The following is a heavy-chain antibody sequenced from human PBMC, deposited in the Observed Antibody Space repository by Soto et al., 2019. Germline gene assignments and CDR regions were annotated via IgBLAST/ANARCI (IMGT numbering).Heavy chain of an antibody. CDR1: GFTFSDYY. CDR2: ISSSGTTI. Sequence: QVQLVESGGGLVKPGGSLRLSCAASGFTFSDYYMSWIRQAPGKGLEWVSYISSSGTTIYYADSVKGRFTISRDNAKNSLYLQMNSLRAEDTAVYYCARDKEVGATEMDAFDIWGQGTMVTVSS. CDR3: ARDKEVGATEMDAFDI. D-gene: IGHD1-26*01. J-gene: IGHJ3*02. V-gene: IGHV3-11*01.